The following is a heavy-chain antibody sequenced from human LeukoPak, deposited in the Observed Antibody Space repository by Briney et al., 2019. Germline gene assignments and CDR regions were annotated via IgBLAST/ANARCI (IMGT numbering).Heavy chain of an antibody. CDR1: GGSISSYY. D-gene: IGHD3-3*01. Sequence: SETLSLTCTASGGSISSYYWSWIRQPPGKGLEWIGYIYYSGSTNYNPSLKSRVTISVDTSKNQFSLKLSSVTAADTAVYYCARAAVGYDFWSGYPTYNWFDPWGQGTLVTVSS. CDR3: ARAAVGYDFWSGYPTYNWFDP. J-gene: IGHJ5*02. V-gene: IGHV4-59*01. CDR2: IYYSGST.